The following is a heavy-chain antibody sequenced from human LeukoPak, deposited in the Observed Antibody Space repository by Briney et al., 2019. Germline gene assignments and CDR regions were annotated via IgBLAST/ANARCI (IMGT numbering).Heavy chain of an antibody. D-gene: IGHD3-3*01. CDR1: GFTFSSYA. CDR3: AKTIFGVVSAFDI. CDR2: ISGSGGST. Sequence: GGSLRLSCAASGFTFSSYAMSWVRQAPGRGLEWVSAISGSGGSTYYADSVKGRFTISRDNSKNTLYLQMNSLRAEDTAVYYCAKTIFGVVSAFDIWGQGTMVTVSS. V-gene: IGHV3-23*01. J-gene: IGHJ3*02.